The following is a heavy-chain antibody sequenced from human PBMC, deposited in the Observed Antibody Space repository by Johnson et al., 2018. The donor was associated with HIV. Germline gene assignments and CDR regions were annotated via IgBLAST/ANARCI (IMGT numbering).Heavy chain of an antibody. Sequence: EVQLVESGGGVVQPGRSLRLPCAASGFTFDDYAMHWVRQAPGKGLEWVSGISWNSGSIGYADSVKGRFTISRDNAKNSLYLQMNSLRAEDTALYYCAKGGYDSEDAFDIWGQGTMVTVSS. CDR1: GFTFDDYA. CDR3: AKGGYDSEDAFDI. J-gene: IGHJ3*02. D-gene: IGHD3-22*01. CDR2: ISWNSGSI. V-gene: IGHV3-9*01.